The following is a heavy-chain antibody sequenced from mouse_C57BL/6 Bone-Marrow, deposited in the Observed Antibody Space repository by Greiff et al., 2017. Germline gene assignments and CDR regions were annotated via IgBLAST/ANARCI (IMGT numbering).Heavy chain of an antibody. J-gene: IGHJ4*01. CDR1: GYTFTDYN. Sequence: EVKLMESGPELVKPGASVKIPCKASGYTFTDYNMDWVKQSHGKSLEWIGDINPNNGGTIYNQKFKGKATLTVDKSSSTAYMELRSLTSEDTAVYYCARSTTVDYYAMDYWGQGTSVTVSS. CDR2: INPNNGGT. D-gene: IGHD1-1*01. CDR3: ARSTTVDYYAMDY. V-gene: IGHV1-18*01.